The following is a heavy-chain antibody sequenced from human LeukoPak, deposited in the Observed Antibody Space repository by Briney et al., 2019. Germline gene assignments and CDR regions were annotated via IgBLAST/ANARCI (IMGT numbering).Heavy chain of an antibody. D-gene: IGHD3-9*01. CDR3: ARWGDILTGYSPYYYYMDV. V-gene: IGHV3-21*01. CDR1: GFTFSSYS. Sequence: GGSLRLSCADSGFTFSSYSMNWVRQAPGKGLEWVSSISSSSSYIYYADSVKGRFTISRDNAKNSLYLQMNSLRAEDTAVYYCARWGDILTGYSPYYYYMDVWGKGTTVTVSS. CDR2: ISSSSSYI. J-gene: IGHJ6*03.